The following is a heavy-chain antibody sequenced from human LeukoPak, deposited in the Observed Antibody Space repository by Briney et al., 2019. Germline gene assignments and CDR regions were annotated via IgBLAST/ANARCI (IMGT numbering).Heavy chain of an antibody. V-gene: IGHV1-46*01. Sequence: GASVKVSCKASGYTFTSYYMHWVRQAPGQGLEWMGIINPSGGSTSYAQKFQGRVTMTRDTSTSTVYMELSSLRAEDTAFYSKDAYGGGFLTGYSYFDSWGQGTLVTVSS. J-gene: IGHJ4*02. CDR1: GYTFTSYY. CDR2: INPSGGST. D-gene: IGHD3-9*01. CDR3: DAYGGGFLTGYSYFDS.